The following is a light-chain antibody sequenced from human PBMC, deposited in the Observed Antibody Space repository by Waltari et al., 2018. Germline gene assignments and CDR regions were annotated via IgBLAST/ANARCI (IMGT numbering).Light chain of an antibody. Sequence: EIVMTQSPATLSVSPGERATLSCRASQSATNYLAWYQQKPGQAPRLLIFGASTRATGVPARCSGSGSGTEFTLTISSLQSEDSGVYYCQQYSKWPPFTFGQGTNLEIK. CDR2: GAS. V-gene: IGKV3-15*01. CDR3: QQYSKWPPFT. J-gene: IGKJ2*01. CDR1: QSATNY.